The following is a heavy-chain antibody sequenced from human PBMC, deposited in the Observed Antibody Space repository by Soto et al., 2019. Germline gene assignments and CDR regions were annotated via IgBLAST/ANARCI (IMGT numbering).Heavy chain of an antibody. D-gene: IGHD6-6*01. J-gene: IGHJ6*02. Sequence: ASVKVSCKAFGYTFTSYYMHWLRQAPGQGLEWMGIINPSGGSTSYARKFQGRVTMTRDTSTSTVYMELSSLRSEDTAVYYCARVKQLVRGYYYGMDVWGQGTTVTSP. CDR3: ARVKQLVRGYYYGMDV. CDR1: GYTFTSYY. V-gene: IGHV1-46*01. CDR2: INPSGGST.